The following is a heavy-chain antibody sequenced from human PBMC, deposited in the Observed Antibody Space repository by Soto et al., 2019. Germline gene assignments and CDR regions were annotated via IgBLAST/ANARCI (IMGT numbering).Heavy chain of an antibody. CDR2: SIPIFGTA. J-gene: IGHJ3*02. Sequence: QVQLVQSGAEVKKPGSSVTVSCKASGGTFSSYAISWVRQAPGHGLELMGGSIPIFGTANYAQKFQGRVTITADESTSTAYMELSSLRSEDTAVYYCARRGGCGYDAFAIWGQGTMVTVSS. V-gene: IGHV1-69*01. CDR1: GGTFSSYA. CDR3: ARRGGCGYDAFAI. D-gene: IGHD2-15*01.